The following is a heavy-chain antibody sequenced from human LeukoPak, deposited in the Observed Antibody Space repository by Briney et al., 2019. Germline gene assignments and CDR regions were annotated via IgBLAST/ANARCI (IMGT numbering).Heavy chain of an antibody. V-gene: IGHV3-48*03. CDR1: GFTFSSYE. CDR3: ARDNYGSGSHGD. Sequence: PGGSLRLSCAASGFTFSSYEMNWVRQAPGKGLEWVSYISSSGSSIYYADSVKGRFTISRDNAKNSLYLQVNSLRAEDTAVYYCARDNYGSGSHGDWGQGTLVTVSS. D-gene: IGHD3-10*01. CDR2: ISSSGSSI. J-gene: IGHJ4*02.